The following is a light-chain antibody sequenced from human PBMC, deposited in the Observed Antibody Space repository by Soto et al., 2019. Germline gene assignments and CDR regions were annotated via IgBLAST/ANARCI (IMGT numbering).Light chain of an antibody. Sequence: QPVLTQPPSASASLGASLTLTCTLSSGYSNYKVDWYQQRPGKGPRFVMRVGTGGIVGSKGDGIPDRFSVLGSGLNRYLTIKNIQEEDESDYHCGADHGSGSNFGGVFGGGTKLTVL. CDR1: SGYSNYK. J-gene: IGLJ3*02. CDR2: VGTGGIVG. V-gene: IGLV9-49*01. CDR3: GADHGSGSNFGGV.